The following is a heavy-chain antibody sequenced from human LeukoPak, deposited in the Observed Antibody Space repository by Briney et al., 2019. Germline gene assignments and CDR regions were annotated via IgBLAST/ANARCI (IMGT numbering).Heavy chain of an antibody. CDR3: ARGQIFDY. V-gene: IGHV4-39*07. CDR2: IYHSGST. CDR1: GDSINSGDYY. Sequence: SETLSLTCTVSGDSINSGDYYWGWIRQPPGKGLEWIGEIYHSGSTNYNPSLKSRVTISVDKSKNQFSLKLSSVTAADTAVYYCARGQIFDYWGQGTLVTVSS. J-gene: IGHJ4*02.